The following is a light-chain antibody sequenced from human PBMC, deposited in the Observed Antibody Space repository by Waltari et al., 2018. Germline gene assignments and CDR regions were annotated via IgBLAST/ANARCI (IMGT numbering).Light chain of an antibody. CDR1: SSDVGGYNY. J-gene: IGLJ3*02. CDR2: DVS. CDR3: SSYTSSSTLV. Sequence: QSALTQPASVSGSPGQSITISCTGTSSDVGGYNYVSWYQQHPGKAPKLMIYDVSKRPSVVSNRFSGSKSGNTASLTISGLQAEDEADYHCSSYTSSSTLVFGGGTKLTVL. V-gene: IGLV2-14*03.